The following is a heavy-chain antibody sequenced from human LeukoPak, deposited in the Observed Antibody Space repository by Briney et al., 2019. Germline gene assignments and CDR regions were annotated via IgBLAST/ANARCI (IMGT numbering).Heavy chain of an antibody. V-gene: IGHV1-69*04. J-gene: IGHJ4*02. Sequence: SVKVSCKASGGTFSSYAISWVRQAPGQGLEWMGRIIPILGIANYAQKFQGRVTITADKSTSTAYMELSSLRSEDTAVYYCARDTVATTGGPFDDYWGQGTLVTVSS. CDR3: ARDTVATTGGPFDDY. D-gene: IGHD5-12*01. CDR2: IIPILGIA. CDR1: GGTFSSYA.